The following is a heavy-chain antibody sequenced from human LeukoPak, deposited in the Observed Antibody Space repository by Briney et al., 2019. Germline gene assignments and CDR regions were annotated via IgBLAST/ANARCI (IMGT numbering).Heavy chain of an antibody. J-gene: IGHJ4*02. CDR2: ISGSGGST. CDR1: GFTFSSYA. V-gene: IGHV3-23*01. D-gene: IGHD4-17*01. Sequence: PGGSLILSCAASGFTFSSYAMSWVRQAPGKGLEWVSAISGSGGSTYYADSVKGRFTISRDNSKNTLYLQMNSLRAEDTAVYYCAKDWHYSTVTTGFDYWGQGTLVTVSS. CDR3: AKDWHYSTVTTGFDY.